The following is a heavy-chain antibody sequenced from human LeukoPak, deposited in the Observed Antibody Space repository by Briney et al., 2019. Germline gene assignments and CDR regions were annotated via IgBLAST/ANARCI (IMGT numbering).Heavy chain of an antibody. CDR2: FDPEDGET. CDR1: GYTRTELS. Sequence: ASVTLSCKVSGYTRTELSMHWVRQAPGKGLEWMGGFDPEDGETIYSQPFHGRVTMTADTSTNTAYMELRSLRADDTAVYYCARAGHRRYYYESGYDYWGQGTLVTVSS. CDR3: ARAGHRRYYYESGYDY. J-gene: IGHJ4*02. V-gene: IGHV1-24*01. D-gene: IGHD3-22*01.